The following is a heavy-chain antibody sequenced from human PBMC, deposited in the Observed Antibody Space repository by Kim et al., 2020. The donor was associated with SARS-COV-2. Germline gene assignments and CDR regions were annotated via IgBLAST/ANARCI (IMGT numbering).Heavy chain of an antibody. CDR1: GFTFSSSW. D-gene: IGHD6-19*01. Sequence: GGSLRLSCAASGFTFSSSWMDWVRQAPGEGLIWVSRINSAGSNTKYADCVKGRFTISRDNAKNTLYLQMNSLRAEHSAVYYCARRITVAGAGFDYWGQGTLVTVSA. J-gene: IGHJ4*02. CDR3: ARRITVAGAGFDY. CDR2: INSAGSNT. V-gene: IGHV3-74*03.